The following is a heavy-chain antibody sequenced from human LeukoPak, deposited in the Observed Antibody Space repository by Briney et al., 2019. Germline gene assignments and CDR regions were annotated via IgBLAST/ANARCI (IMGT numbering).Heavy chain of an antibody. CDR2: IFGSGGST. V-gene: IGHV3-23*01. Sequence: GGSLRLSCAASGFTFSSYAMYWVRQAPGKGLEWVSGIFGSGGSTHYADSVKGRFTISRDNSKNTVYLQMNSLRVEDTAVYYCAKTTTGYSSGRYPGWPVDYWGQGTLVTVSS. J-gene: IGHJ4*02. CDR3: AKTTTGYSSGRYPGWPVDY. D-gene: IGHD6-19*01. CDR1: GFTFSSYA.